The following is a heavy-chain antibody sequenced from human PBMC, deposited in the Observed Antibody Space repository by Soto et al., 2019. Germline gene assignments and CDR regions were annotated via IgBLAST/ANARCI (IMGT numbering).Heavy chain of an antibody. CDR1: GFSLSSSGVG. CDR2: IYWDDDK. V-gene: IGHV2-5*02. Sequence: QITLKESGPSLLRPTQTLTLTCTYSGFSLSSSGVGVGWVRQPPGKALEWLTFIYWDDDKRNNWSLKTMLTITKDTSKNQVVLTMTNMDPADTATYYCARLVVAGITYYFASWGQGTLVIVSS. CDR3: ARLVVAGITYYFAS. D-gene: IGHD6-19*01. J-gene: IGHJ4*02.